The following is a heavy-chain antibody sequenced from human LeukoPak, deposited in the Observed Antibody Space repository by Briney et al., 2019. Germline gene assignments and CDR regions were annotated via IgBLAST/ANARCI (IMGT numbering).Heavy chain of an antibody. CDR1: GYTFTDYY. D-gene: IGHD3-10*01. CDR3: ATGTMIRGVIPNSVS. CDR2: VDPEDGDT. Sequence: ASVKVSCKASGYTFTDYYIHWVQQAPGKGLEWMGRVDPEDGDTIYAERFQGRVTITADTSTDTAYMEVSSLRYEDTAVYYCATGTMIRGVIPNSVSWGQGTLITVSS. J-gene: IGHJ4*02. V-gene: IGHV1-69-2*01.